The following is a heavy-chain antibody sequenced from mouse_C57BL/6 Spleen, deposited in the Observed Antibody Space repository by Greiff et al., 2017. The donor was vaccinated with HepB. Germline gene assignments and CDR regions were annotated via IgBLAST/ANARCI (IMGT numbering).Heavy chain of an antibody. D-gene: IGHD5-1*01. CDR1: GFTFSDAW. J-gene: IGHJ4*01. V-gene: IGHV6-6*01. CDR2: IRNKANNHAT. Sequence: EVKVEESGGGLVQPGGSMKLSCAASGFTFSDAWMDWVRQSPEKGLEWVAEIRNKANNHATYYAESVKGRFTISRDDYKSSVYLQMNGLRAEDTGIYYCTREYHYAMDDWGQGTSVTVSS. CDR3: TREYHYAMDD.